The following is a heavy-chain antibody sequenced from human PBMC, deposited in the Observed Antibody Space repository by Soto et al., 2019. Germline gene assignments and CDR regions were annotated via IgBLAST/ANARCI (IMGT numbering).Heavy chain of an antibody. CDR1: GASISSGGYY. CDR2: IYYSGST. V-gene: IGHV4-31*03. CDR3: ARDSKGDYPTAIDY. J-gene: IGHJ4*02. Sequence: QVQLQESGPGLVKPSQTLSLTCTVSGASISSGGYYWSWIRQHPGKGLEWIGYIYYSGSTDYNPSLKSRVTISVDTSKKQCSLKLNSVTAADTAVYYCARDSKGDYPTAIDYWGQGTLVTVSS. D-gene: IGHD4-17*01.